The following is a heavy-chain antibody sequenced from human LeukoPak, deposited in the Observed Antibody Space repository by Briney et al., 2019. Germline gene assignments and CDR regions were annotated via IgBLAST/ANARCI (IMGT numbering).Heavy chain of an antibody. CDR2: ISAYNGNT. CDR1: GYTFTSYG. V-gene: IGHV1-18*01. CDR3: ARDQEVVAASNWFDP. Sequence: ASVKVSCKASGYTFTSYGISWVRQAPGQGLEWMGWISAYNGNTNYAQKLQGRVTMTRDTSISTAYMELSRLRSDDTAVYYCARDQEVVAASNWFDPWGQGTLVTVSS. D-gene: IGHD2-15*01. J-gene: IGHJ5*02.